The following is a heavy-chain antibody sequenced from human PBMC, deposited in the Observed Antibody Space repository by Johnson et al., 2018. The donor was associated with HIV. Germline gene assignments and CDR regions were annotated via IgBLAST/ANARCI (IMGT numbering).Heavy chain of an antibody. D-gene: IGHD3-16*01. CDR1: GFNLSDYY. V-gene: IGHV3-11*04. J-gene: IGHJ3*02. CDR3: ARVGPRSKGGPVDAFDI. Sequence: QVQLVESGGGLVKPGGSLRLSCAASGFNLSDYYMRWIRQTPGKGLEWVSDSSRSGSTIYYADSVKGRFTISRDNAKNSLFLQMSSLRAEDTAGYYCARVGPRSKGGPVDAFDIWGQGTMVTVSS. CDR2: SSRSGSTI.